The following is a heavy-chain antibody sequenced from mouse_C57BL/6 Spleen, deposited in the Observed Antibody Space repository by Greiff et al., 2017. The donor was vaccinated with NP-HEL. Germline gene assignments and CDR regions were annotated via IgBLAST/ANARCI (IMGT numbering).Heavy chain of an antibody. Sequence: QVQPKESGAELVKPGASVKLSCKASGYTFTEYTIHWVKQRSGQGLEWIGWFYPGSGSIKYNEKFKDKATLTAEKSSSTVYMELSRLTSEDSAVYFCARHEEAYDGYPYYFDYWGQGTTLTVSS. CDR3: ARHEEAYDGYPYYFDY. V-gene: IGHV1-62-2*01. J-gene: IGHJ2*01. CDR1: GYTFTEYT. CDR2: FYPGSGSI. D-gene: IGHD2-3*01.